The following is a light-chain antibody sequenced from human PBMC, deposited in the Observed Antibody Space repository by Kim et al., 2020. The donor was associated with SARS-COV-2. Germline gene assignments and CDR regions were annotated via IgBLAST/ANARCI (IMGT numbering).Light chain of an antibody. J-gene: IGKJ1*01. Sequence: DIQMTQSPSSLSASVGDRVTITCRASQRIASYLHWYQQKPGKAPNLLIYGASSLQSGVPSRFSGSGSGTDFTLTISSLHPEDFATYYCQQTYPSWTVGPGTKVDIK. CDR1: QRIASY. CDR3: QQTYPSWT. CDR2: GAS. V-gene: IGKV1-39*01.